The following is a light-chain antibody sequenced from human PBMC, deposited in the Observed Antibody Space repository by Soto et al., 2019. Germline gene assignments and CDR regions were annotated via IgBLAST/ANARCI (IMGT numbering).Light chain of an antibody. CDR3: SARDDSLSGVV. V-gene: IGLV1-47*01. CDR2: RSD. CDR1: SSNIGSNH. J-gene: IGLJ2*01. Sequence: QSVLTQPPSTSGTPGQRVTISCSGSSSNIGSNHVYWYQQFPGMAPKLLMYRSDQRPTGVPDRFSGSKSGTSASLAISELRSDDEADYYCSARDDSLSGVVFGGGTKVTVL.